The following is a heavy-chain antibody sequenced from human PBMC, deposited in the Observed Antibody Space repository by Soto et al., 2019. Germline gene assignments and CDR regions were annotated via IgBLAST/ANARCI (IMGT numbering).Heavy chain of an antibody. Sequence: QVQLQESGPGLVKPSQTLSLTCTVSGGSISSGGYYWSWIRQHPGKGLEWIGYIYYSGSTYYNPSLKSRVTISVDTSKNQFSLKLSSVTAADTAVYYCARDSATVMITFGGVLETFDIWGQGTMVTVSS. CDR3: ARDSATVMITFGGVLETFDI. CDR1: GGSISSGGYY. CDR2: IYYSGST. V-gene: IGHV4-31*03. J-gene: IGHJ3*02. D-gene: IGHD3-16*01.